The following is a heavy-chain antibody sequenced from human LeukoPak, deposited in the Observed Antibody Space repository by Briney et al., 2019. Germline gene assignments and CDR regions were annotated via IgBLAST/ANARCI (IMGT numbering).Heavy chain of an antibody. CDR2: MNPNSGNT. D-gene: IGHD6-19*01. V-gene: IGHV1-8*01. Sequence: GPVKVSCKASGYTFTSYDINWARQATGQGLEWMGWMNPNSGNTGYAQKFQGRVTMTRNTSISTAYMELSSLRSEDTAVYYCARSSSGWYDGTDYWGQGTLVTVSS. CDR1: GYTFTSYD. J-gene: IGHJ4*02. CDR3: ARSSSGWYDGTDY.